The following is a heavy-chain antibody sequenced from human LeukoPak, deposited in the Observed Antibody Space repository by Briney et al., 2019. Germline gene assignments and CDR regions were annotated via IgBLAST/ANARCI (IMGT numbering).Heavy chain of an antibody. CDR2: ISSSSSYI. Sequence: GGSLRLSCAASGFTFSSYSMNWVRQAPGKGLEWVSSISSSSSYIYYADSVKGRFTISRDNSKNTLYLQMNSLRAEDTAVYYCAKPLLTYYYDSSGYSFFDYWGQGTLVTVSS. CDR3: AKPLLTYYYDSSGYSFFDY. CDR1: GFTFSSYS. D-gene: IGHD3-22*01. V-gene: IGHV3-21*04. J-gene: IGHJ4*02.